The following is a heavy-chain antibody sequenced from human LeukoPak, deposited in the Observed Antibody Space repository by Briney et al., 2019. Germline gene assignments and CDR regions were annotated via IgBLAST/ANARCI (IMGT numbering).Heavy chain of an antibody. V-gene: IGHV1-2*02. J-gene: IGHJ4*02. Sequence: ASVKVSCKASGYTFTGYYMHWVRQAPGQGPDWMGWINPNSGGTNYAQKFQGRVTMTRDTSISTAYMELSRLRSDDTAVYYCAREWQVGATGFDYWGQGTLVTVSS. CDR2: INPNSGGT. CDR3: AREWQVGATGFDY. CDR1: GYTFTGYY. D-gene: IGHD1-26*01.